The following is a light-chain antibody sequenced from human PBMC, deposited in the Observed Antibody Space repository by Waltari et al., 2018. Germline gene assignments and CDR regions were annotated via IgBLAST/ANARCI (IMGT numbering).Light chain of an antibody. J-gene: IGKJ1*01. Sequence: EIVMTQSPATLSVSPGDRATLSCRASQSISSNLPWYQQKPGQAPRLLIYGASIRATGIPARFSGSGSATEFTLTISILQSEDFAVYYCHQYNNWPPGTFGQGTKVEIK. CDR2: GAS. CDR3: HQYNNWPPGT. CDR1: QSISSN. V-gene: IGKV3D-15*03.